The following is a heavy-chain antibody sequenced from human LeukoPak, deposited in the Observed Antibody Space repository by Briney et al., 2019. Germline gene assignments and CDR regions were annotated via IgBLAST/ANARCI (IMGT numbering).Heavy chain of an antibody. CDR3: ARGSGGGYGGRYFDS. V-gene: IGHV1-46*01. CDR1: GYTFTRYY. Sequence: ASVKVSCKASGYTFTRYYMHWVGQAPGQGLEWMGIITPSSGSTSYTQKFQGRVTMTRDTSTSTVYMELSSLRSEDTAVFYCARGSGGGYGGRYFDSWGQGTLVTVSS. J-gene: IGHJ4*02. D-gene: IGHD5-12*01. CDR2: ITPSSGST.